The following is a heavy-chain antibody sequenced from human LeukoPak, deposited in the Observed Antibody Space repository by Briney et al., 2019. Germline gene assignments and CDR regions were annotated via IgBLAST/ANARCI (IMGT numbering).Heavy chain of an antibody. CDR3: ARALGYCSGGSCFARGNWFDP. Sequence: ASVNVSCTASGYTFTRYGISWVRQAPGQGLEWMGWISAYNGNTNYAQKLQGRVTMTTDTSTSTAYMELRSLRSDDTAVYYCARALGYCSGGSCFARGNWFDPWGQGTLVTVSS. J-gene: IGHJ5*02. V-gene: IGHV1-18*01. CDR2: ISAYNGNT. D-gene: IGHD2-15*01. CDR1: GYTFTRYG.